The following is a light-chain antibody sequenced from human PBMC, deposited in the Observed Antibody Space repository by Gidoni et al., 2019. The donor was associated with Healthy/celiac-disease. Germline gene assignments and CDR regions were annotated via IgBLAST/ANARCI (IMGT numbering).Light chain of an antibody. CDR3: QQYGRGT. Sequence: EIVLTQSPGTLSLSPGERATLSCRASQSVSSSYLAWYQQKPGQAPRLLIYGASSRATGIPDRFRGSGSGTDFTLTISRLEPEDFAVYYCQQYGRGTFGQGTKVEIK. V-gene: IGKV3-20*01. CDR1: QSVSSSY. CDR2: GAS. J-gene: IGKJ1*01.